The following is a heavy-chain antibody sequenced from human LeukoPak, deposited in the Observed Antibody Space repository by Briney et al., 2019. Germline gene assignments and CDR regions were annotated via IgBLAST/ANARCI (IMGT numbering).Heavy chain of an antibody. V-gene: IGHV4-59*01. D-gene: IGHD6-6*01. Sequence: SQTLSLTCTVSGGSISSYYWSWIRQPPGKGLEWIGYIYYSGSTNYNPSLKSRVTISVDTSKNQFSLKLSSVTAADTAVYYCARGISQLASFDYWGQGTLVTVSS. CDR2: IYYSGST. CDR3: ARGISQLASFDY. J-gene: IGHJ4*02. CDR1: GGSISSYY.